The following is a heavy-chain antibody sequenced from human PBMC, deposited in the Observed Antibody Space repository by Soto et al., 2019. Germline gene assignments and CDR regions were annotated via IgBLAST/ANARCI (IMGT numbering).Heavy chain of an antibody. J-gene: IGHJ4*02. V-gene: IGHV3-48*02. CDR2: ISSSSSTI. CDR1: GFTFSSYS. Sequence: EVQLVESGGGLVQPGGSLRLSCAASGFTFSSYSMNWVRQAPGKGLEWVSYISSSSSTIYYADSVKGRFTISRDNAKNSLYLLMNSLRDQDKAVYYCSRPPHGPGDSRCWRLFDYWGQGTLVTVSS. D-gene: IGHD6-13*01. CDR3: SRPPHGPGDSRCWRLFDY.